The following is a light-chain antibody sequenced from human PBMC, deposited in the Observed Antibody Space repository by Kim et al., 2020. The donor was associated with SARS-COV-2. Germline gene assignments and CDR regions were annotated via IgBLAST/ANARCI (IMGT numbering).Light chain of an antibody. CDR2: DAS. Sequence: LSASVGDRVTITCRASQSISSWLAWYQQKPGKAPKLLIYDASSLEGGVPSRFSGSGSGTEFTLTISSLQPNDFATYYCQQYRTYYTFGQGTKLEI. V-gene: IGKV1-5*01. CDR3: QQYRTYYT. J-gene: IGKJ2*01. CDR1: QSISSW.